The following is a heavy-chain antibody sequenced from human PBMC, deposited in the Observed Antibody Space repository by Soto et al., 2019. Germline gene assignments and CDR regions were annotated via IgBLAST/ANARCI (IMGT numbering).Heavy chain of an antibody. CDR1: GFTFSSYA. D-gene: IGHD2-21*01. J-gene: IGHJ3*02. CDR2: ISYDGSNK. CDR3: ARAWRGGVKLEAFDI. V-gene: IGHV3-30-3*01. Sequence: GGSLRLSCAASGFTFSSYAMHWVRQAPGKGLEWVAVISYDGSNKYYADSVKGRFTISRDNSKNTLYLQMNSLRAEDTAVYYSARAWRGGVKLEAFDIWGQGTMVTVSS.